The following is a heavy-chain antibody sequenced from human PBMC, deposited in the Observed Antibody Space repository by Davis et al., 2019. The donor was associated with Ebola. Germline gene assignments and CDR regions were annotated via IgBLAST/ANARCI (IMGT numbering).Heavy chain of an antibody. D-gene: IGHD3-16*01. Sequence: PSETLSLTCTVSGGSISSSGSYWSWIRQHPGKGLEWIGYIYHSGNTYYNPSLKSRVSISIDTSQNQFSLKLNSVTAVDTAVYYCARDGGMTFDYWGQGTLVTVSS. CDR1: GGSISSSGSY. V-gene: IGHV4-31*03. CDR3: ARDGGMTFDY. CDR2: IYHSGNT. J-gene: IGHJ4*02.